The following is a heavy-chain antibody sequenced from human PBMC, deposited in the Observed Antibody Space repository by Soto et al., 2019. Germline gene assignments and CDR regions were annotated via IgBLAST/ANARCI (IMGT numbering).Heavy chain of an antibody. CDR1: GGSISSGGYS. J-gene: IGHJ5*02. D-gene: IGHD2-21*02. Sequence: SETLSLTCAVSGGSISSGGYSWSWIRQPPGKGLEWIGYIYHSGSTYYNPSLKSRVTISVDRSKNQFSLKLSSVTAADTAVYYCASLVLTARRPNWFDPWGQGTLVTVSS. V-gene: IGHV4-30-2*01. CDR3: ASLVLTARRPNWFDP. CDR2: IYHSGST.